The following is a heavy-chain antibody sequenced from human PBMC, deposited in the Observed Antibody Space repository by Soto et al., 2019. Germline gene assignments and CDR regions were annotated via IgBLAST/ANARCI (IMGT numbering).Heavy chain of an antibody. V-gene: IGHV1-69*13. CDR1: GGTFSSYA. D-gene: IGHD3-22*01. CDR2: IIPIFGTA. J-gene: IGHJ3*02. CDR3: ALKTQNYDSSGYYSVVAFDI. Sequence: VASVKVSCKASGGTFSSYAIGWVRQAPGQGLEWMGGIIPIFGTANYAQKFQGRVTITADESTSTAYMELSSLRSEDTAVYYCALKTQNYDSSGYYSVVAFDIWGQGTMVTVS.